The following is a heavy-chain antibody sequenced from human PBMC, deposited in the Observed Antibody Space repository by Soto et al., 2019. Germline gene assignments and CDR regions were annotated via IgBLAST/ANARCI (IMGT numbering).Heavy chain of an antibody. J-gene: IGHJ6*03. D-gene: IGHD7-27*01. CDR3: ARDLSWGSNWYYYMDV. CDR2: ISSSSSVI. CDR1: GFILSDCA. Sequence: EVQLVESGGGLVQPGGSLRLSCATSGFILSDCAMNWVRQAPGKGLEWVSYISSSSSVIDYADSVKGRFTVSRDNARNSLYLQMNSLIAEDTAVYYCARDLSWGSNWYYYMDVWGKGTTVTVSS. V-gene: IGHV3-48*01.